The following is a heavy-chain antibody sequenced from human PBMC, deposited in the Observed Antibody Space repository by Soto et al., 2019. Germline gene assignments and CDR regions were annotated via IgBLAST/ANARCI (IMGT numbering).Heavy chain of an antibody. CDR2: ISGSGGST. V-gene: IGHV3-23*01. CDR3: AKDRESDYGRTFDY. Sequence: PGGSLRLSCSASVFTFSTYGMNWVRQAPGKGLEWVSAISGSGGSTYYADSVKGRFTISRDNSKNTLYLQMNSLRAEDTAVYYCAKDRESDYGRTFDYWGQGNRGTVS. J-gene: IGHJ4*02. D-gene: IGHD4-17*01. CDR1: VFTFSTYG.